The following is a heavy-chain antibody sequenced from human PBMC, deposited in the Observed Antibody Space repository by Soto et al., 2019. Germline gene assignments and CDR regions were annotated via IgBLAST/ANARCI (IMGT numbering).Heavy chain of an antibody. Sequence: VQLQESGPGLVRPSQTLSLTCTVSGDSINRDDYYWSWIRQTPGKGQEWIGYILYSGTTHYNPSLKSRVIISQDTSKNQFSLNLTSVTAADTAVYYCARDGGPLYYGMDVLGQGTTVTVSS. V-gene: IGHV4-30-4*01. CDR2: ILYSGTT. CDR1: GDSINRDDYY. CDR3: ARDGGPLYYGMDV. J-gene: IGHJ6*02. D-gene: IGHD3-10*01.